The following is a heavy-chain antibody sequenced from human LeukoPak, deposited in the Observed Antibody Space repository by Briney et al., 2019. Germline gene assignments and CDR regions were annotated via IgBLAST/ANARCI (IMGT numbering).Heavy chain of an antibody. Sequence: PGGSLRLSCAASGFTFDDYAMHWVRQAPGKGLEWVAGITWNRDNIGYGDSVKGRFTISRDNVKNVLYLQMKSLRPEDTALYYCAKGLGSAITSALVLDVWGQGTTV. CDR1: GFTFDDYA. D-gene: IGHD2-15*01. V-gene: IGHV3-9*01. CDR3: AKGLGSAITSALVLDV. J-gene: IGHJ6*02. CDR2: ITWNRDNI.